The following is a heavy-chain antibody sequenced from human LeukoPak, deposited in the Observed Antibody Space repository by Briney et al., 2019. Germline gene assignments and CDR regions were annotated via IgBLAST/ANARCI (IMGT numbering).Heavy chain of an antibody. D-gene: IGHD3-22*01. CDR1: GFTVSSNY. V-gene: IGHV3-74*03. CDR3: ARSFYESSGYYLGY. J-gene: IGHJ4*02. CDR2: SNSDGRST. Sequence: PGGSLRLSCAASGFTVSSNYMSWVRQAPGKGLEWVSRSNSDGRSTTYADSVKGRLTISRDNAKNTLYLQMNSLRAEDTAVYYCARSFYESSGYYLGYWGQGTLVTVSS.